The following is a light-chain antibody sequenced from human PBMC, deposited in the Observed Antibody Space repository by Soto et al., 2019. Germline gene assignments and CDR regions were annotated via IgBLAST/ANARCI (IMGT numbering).Light chain of an antibody. V-gene: IGKV3-20*01. CDR1: QSVSSSF. J-gene: IGKJ1*01. CDR2: GAS. CDR3: QQYDSSPRT. Sequence: DIVLTQSPGALSLSPGERATLSCRASQSVSSSFLAWYQQKPGQAPRLLIYGASSRATGIPDRFSGSGSGTDFTLTISRLELEDFAVYYCQQYDSSPRTFGQGTKVEIK.